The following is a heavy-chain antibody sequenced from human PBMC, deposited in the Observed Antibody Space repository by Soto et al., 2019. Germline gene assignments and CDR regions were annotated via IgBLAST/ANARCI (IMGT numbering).Heavy chain of an antibody. V-gene: IGHV4-34*01. CDR2: INHSGST. J-gene: IGHJ4*02. CDR1: GGSFSGYY. CDR3: ASRASYRRSHPFDY. Sequence: SETLSLTCAVYGGSFSGYYWSWIRQPPGKGLEWIGEINHSGSTNYNPSLKSRVTISVDTSKNQFSLKLSSVTAADTAVYYCASRASYRRSHPFDYWGQGTLVTVSS. D-gene: IGHD3-16*02.